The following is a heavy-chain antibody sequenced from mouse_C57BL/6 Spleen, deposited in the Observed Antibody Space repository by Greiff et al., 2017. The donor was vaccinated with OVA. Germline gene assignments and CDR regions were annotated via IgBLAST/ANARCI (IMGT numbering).Heavy chain of an antibody. Sequence: VKLVESGPGLVKPSQSLSITCTVSGFSLTSYGVHWVRQSPGKGLEWLGVIWSGGSTDYNAAFISRLSISKDNSKSQVFFKMNSLQADDTAIYYCARNSAPYYYGSSYDYAMDYWGQGTSVTVSS. CDR3: ARNSAPYYYGSSYDYAMDY. CDR1: GFSLTSYG. J-gene: IGHJ4*01. CDR2: IWSGGST. D-gene: IGHD1-1*01. V-gene: IGHV2-2*01.